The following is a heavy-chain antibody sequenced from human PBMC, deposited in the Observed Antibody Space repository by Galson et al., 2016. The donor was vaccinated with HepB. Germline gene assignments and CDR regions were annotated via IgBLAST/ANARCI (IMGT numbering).Heavy chain of an antibody. Sequence: SLRLSCAASGFTFSTYWMNWVRQAPGKGLEWVADIKQDGSATYYVDSVKGRFTISRDNAKNSLYLQMDSLTAADTAVYYCAREPSSTIFAVVHYYYYMDVWGRGTTVTVSS. V-gene: IGHV3-7*01. J-gene: IGHJ6*03. CDR3: AREPSSTIFAVVHYYYYMDV. CDR2: IKQDGSAT. D-gene: IGHD3-3*01. CDR1: GFTFSTYW.